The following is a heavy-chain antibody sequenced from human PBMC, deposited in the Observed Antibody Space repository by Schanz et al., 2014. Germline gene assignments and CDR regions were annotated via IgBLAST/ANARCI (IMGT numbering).Heavy chain of an antibody. V-gene: IGHV3-15*04. CDR1: GFTFSEVY. CDR3: TTFNNRDALYI. J-gene: IGHJ3*02. D-gene: IGHD1-20*01. Sequence: EVQLVESGGGLVQPGGSLRLSCAASGFTFSEVYMSWVRQAPGKGLEWVGRIENNANGATTDYAAPVKGRFTVSRDDSRNTLYLQMNTLRTDDTALYYCTTFNNRDALYIWGQGTMVSVSS. CDR2: IENNANGATT.